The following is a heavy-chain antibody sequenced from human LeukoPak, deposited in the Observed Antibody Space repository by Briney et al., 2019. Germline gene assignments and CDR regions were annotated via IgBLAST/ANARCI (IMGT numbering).Heavy chain of an antibody. CDR1: GGSISSYY. V-gene: IGHV4-59*08. Sequence: SETLSLTCTVSGGSISSYYWSWIRQPPGKGLDWIGYIYYSGSTDYNPSLKSRVTISVDTSKNQFSLKLSSVTAADTAVYYCAKGRGWYGGDAFDIWGQGTMVTVSS. J-gene: IGHJ3*02. CDR3: AKGRGWYGGDAFDI. CDR2: IYYSGST. D-gene: IGHD6-19*01.